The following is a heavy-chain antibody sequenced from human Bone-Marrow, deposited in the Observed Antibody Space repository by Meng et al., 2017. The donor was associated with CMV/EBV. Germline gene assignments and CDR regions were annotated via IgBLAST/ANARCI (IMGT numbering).Heavy chain of an antibody. V-gene: IGHV3-23*04. Sequence: VQLVGSGGGFEQPGGSLGLSCAASGFIFSSYAMSWVRQAPGKGLEWVSALSATGGNTYYADSVKGRFTVSRDNSKNIMYLQMNNLRGEDTARYYCAKDPGSGYWVYWGQGTLVTVAS. CDR3: AKDPGSGYWVY. J-gene: IGHJ4*01. CDR2: LSATGGNT. D-gene: IGHD3-22*01. CDR1: GFIFSSYA.